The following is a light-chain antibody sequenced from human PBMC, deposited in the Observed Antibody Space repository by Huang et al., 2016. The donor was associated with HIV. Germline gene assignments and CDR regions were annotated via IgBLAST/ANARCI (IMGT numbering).Light chain of an antibody. CDR1: QSLSRY. J-gene: IGKJ3*01. CDR3: QQRSNWGGA. CDR2: DGS. V-gene: IGKV3-11*01. Sequence: IILTQSPATLSLSPGERASLSCRASQSLSRYVALYQHKPGQAPRLLIYDGSNRASGIPARFSGSGSGTDFTLTISSLEPEDFAVYYCQQRSNWGGAFGPGTKVEI.